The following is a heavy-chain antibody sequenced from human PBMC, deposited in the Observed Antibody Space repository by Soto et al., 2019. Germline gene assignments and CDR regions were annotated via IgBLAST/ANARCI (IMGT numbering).Heavy chain of an antibody. CDR1: GYSFTSYW. J-gene: IGHJ4*02. D-gene: IGHD3-3*01. CDR2: IYPGDSDT. V-gene: IGHV5-51*01. CDR3: ASTYYDFWSVYYTQAYDY. Sequence: EVQLVQSGAEVKKPGESRKISCKGSGYSFTSYWIGWVRQMPGKGREWMGIIYPGDSDTRYSPSFQGQVTISADKSISTAHLQWSSLKASDTAMYYCASTYYDFWSVYYTQAYDYWCQGTLFTVSS.